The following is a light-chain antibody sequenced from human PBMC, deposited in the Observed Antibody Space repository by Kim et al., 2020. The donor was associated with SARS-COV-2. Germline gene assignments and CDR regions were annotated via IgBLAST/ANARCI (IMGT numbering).Light chain of an antibody. J-gene: IGLJ2*01. CDR3: NSRVTTDTFL. Sequence: SSELTQDSSVFVALGQTVTITCQGDSLRQYYATWYQQRPGQAPALVTNGNNNRPSGFPDRSPGSSLANTAPWPITGAQSEDEGTNYCNSRVTTDTFLFGG. V-gene: IGLV3-19*01. CDR1: SLRQYY. CDR2: GNN.